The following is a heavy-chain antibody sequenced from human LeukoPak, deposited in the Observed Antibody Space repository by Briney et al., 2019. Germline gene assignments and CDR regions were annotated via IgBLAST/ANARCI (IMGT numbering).Heavy chain of an antibody. V-gene: IGHV1-18*01. CDR2: ISAYNGNT. J-gene: IGHJ6*03. CDR3: ARDDCSSTSCYNNYYYYMDV. D-gene: IGHD2-2*02. CDR1: GYTFTSYG. Sequence: ASVKVSCKASGYTFTSYGISWVRQAPGQGPEWMGWISAYNGNTNYAQKLQGRVTMTTDTSTSTAYMELRSLRSDDTAVYYCARDDCSSTSCYNNYYYYMDVWGKGTTVTVSS.